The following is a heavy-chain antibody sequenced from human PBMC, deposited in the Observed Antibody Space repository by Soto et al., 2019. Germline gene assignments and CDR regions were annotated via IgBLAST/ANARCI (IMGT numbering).Heavy chain of an antibody. CDR3: AKGITGTILIDY. CDR2: ISSSAGST. V-gene: IGHV3-23*01. CDR1: GFTFSSYA. J-gene: IGHJ4*02. Sequence: GGSLRLSCAASGFTFSSYAMSWVRQAPGKGLQWVSGISSSAGSTYFADSVKGRFTISRDNSKNTLYLHMSSLRAEDTAVYYCAKGITGTILIDYWGQGTLVTVSS. D-gene: IGHD1-20*01.